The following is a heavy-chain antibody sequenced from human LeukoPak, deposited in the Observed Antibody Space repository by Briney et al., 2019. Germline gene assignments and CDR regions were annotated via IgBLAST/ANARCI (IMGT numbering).Heavy chain of an antibody. J-gene: IGHJ4*02. CDR2: ISSSSSYI. V-gene: IGHV3-21*01. D-gene: IGHD7-27*01. Sequence: PGGSLRLSCAASGFTFSSYSMNWVRQAPGKGLEWVSSISSSSSYIYYADSVKGRFTISRDNAKNSLYLQMNSLRAEDTAVYYCARDPTPLTVGDYWGQGTLVTVSS. CDR1: GFTFSSYS. CDR3: ARDPTPLTVGDY.